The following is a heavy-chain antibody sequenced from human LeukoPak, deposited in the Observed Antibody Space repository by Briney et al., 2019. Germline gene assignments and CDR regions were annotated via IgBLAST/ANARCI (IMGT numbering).Heavy chain of an antibody. CDR1: GGSISSSSYY. CDR3: AGQTVDYVWGSYRPFDY. Sequence: SETLSLTCTVSGGSISSSSYYWGWIRQPPGKGQEWIGSIYYSGSTYYNPSLKSRVTISVDTSKNQFSLKLSSVTAADTTVYYCAGQTVDYVWGSYRPFDYWGQGTLVTVSS. V-gene: IGHV4-39*01. CDR2: IYYSGST. J-gene: IGHJ4*02. D-gene: IGHD3-16*02.